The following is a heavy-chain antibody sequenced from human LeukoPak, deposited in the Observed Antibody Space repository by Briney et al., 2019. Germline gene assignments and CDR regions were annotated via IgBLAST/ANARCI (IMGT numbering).Heavy chain of an antibody. V-gene: IGHV3-30*03. D-gene: IGHD4-17*01. CDR2: ISLDGSNK. CDR3: ARGSKSYGDYIRSRIHYFDY. Sequence: GRSLRLSCAASGFTFSSYGMHWVRQAPGKGLEWVAAISLDGSNKYYADSVKGRFTISRDNSKNTLYMQMNSLRADDTAVYYCARGSKSYGDYIRSRIHYFDYWGQGTLVTVSS. CDR1: GFTFSSYG. J-gene: IGHJ4*02.